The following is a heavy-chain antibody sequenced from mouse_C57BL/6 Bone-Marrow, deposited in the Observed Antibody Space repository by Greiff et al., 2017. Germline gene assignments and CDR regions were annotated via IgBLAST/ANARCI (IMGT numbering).Heavy chain of an antibody. Sequence: EVQVVESGGDLVKPGGSLKLSCAASGFTFSSYGMSWVRQTPDKRLEWVATISSGGSYTYYPDSVKGRFTISRDNAKNTLYLQMSSLKSEDTAMYYCARRLGLFDYWGQGTTLTVSS. CDR2: ISSGGSYT. CDR1: GFTFSSYG. J-gene: IGHJ2*01. V-gene: IGHV5-6*01. D-gene: IGHD4-1*01. CDR3: ARRLGLFDY.